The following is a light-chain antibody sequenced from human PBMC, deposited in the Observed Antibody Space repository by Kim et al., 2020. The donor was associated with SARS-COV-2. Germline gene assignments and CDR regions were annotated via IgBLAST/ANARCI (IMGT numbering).Light chain of an antibody. CDR3: LLHYIGTQV. V-gene: IGLV7-43*01. J-gene: IGLJ3*02. CDR2: STD. Sequence: QAVVTQEPSLTVSPGGTVTLTCGSTTGAVTSDSYPNWFQQKPGQTPRPLIYSTDKKHSWTPARISGSLLGGKAALTLSAVQPEDEAVYYCLLHYIGTQVFGAGTQLTVL. CDR1: TGAVTSDSY.